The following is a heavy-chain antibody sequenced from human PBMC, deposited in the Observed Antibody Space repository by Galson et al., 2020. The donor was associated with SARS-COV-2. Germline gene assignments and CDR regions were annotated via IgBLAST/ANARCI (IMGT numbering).Heavy chain of an antibody. CDR1: GGSISSYY. J-gene: IGHJ3*02. D-gene: IGHD2-2*01. CDR3: ARERWDIVVVPAAGAFDI. V-gene: IGHV4-59*01. CDR2: IYYSGST. Sequence: SETLSLTCTVSGGSISSYYWSWIRQPPGKGLEWIGYIYYSGSTNYNPSLKSRVTISVDTSKNQFSLKLSSVTAADTAVYYCARERWDIVVVPAAGAFDIWGQGTMVTVSS.